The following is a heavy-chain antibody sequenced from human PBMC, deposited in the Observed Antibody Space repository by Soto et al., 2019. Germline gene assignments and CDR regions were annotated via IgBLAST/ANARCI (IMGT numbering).Heavy chain of an antibody. Sequence: ASVKVSCKASGYTFTGYYMHWVRQAPGQGLEWMGWINPNSGGTNYAQKFQGWVTMTRDTSISTAYMELSRLRSDDTAVYYCATGDLTAGELFFAYWGRGALVTVSS. J-gene: IGHJ4*02. V-gene: IGHV1-2*04. CDR3: ATGDLTAGELFFAY. D-gene: IGHD3-10*01. CDR1: GYTFTGYY. CDR2: INPNSGGT.